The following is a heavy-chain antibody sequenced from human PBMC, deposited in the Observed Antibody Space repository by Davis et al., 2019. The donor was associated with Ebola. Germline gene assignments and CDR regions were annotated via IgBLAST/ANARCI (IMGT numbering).Heavy chain of an antibody. J-gene: IGHJ4*02. CDR1: GGSVSSGGYY. Sequence: MPSETLSLTCTVPGGSVSSGGYYWNWIRQPPGKGLEWIGYIYYSGSTDYSPSLRGRVTISLDTSKNQFSLRLNSVTAADTAVYYCARHDDYWGQGTLVTVSS. CDR2: IYYSGST. CDR3: ARHDDY. V-gene: IGHV4-61*08.